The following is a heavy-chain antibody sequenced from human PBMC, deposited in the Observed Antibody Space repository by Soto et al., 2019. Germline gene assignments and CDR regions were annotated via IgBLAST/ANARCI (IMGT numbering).Heavy chain of an antibody. CDR1: GGSISSYY. Sequence: SETLSLTCTVSGGSISSYYWSWIRQPPGKGLEWIGYIYYSGSTNYNPSLKSRVTISVDTSKNQFSLKLSSVTAADTAVYYCARRYGIAFDIWGQGTMVTVSS. D-gene: IGHD1-20*01. V-gene: IGHV4-59*08. CDR3: ARRYGIAFDI. J-gene: IGHJ3*02. CDR2: IYYSGST.